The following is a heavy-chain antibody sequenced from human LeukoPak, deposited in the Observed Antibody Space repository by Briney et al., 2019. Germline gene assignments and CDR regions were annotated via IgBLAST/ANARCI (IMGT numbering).Heavy chain of an antibody. V-gene: IGHV4-39*01. CDR3: AKPTLSSAFDY. CDR2: IYYSGST. CDR1: GGSISSSSYY. Sequence: SETLSLTCTVSGGSISSSSYYWGWIRQPPGKGLEWIGSIYYSGSTYYNPSLKSRVTISVDTSKNQFSLKLSSVTAADTAVYYRAKPTLSSAFDYWGQGTLVTASS. D-gene: IGHD6-6*01. J-gene: IGHJ4*02.